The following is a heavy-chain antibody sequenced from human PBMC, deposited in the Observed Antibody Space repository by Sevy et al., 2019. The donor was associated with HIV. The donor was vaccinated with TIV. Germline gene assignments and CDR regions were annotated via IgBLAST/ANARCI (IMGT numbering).Heavy chain of an antibody. J-gene: IGHJ4*02. V-gene: IGHV3-33*01. Sequence: GGSLRLSCAASGFAFSDHGMHWVRQPPGKGLEWVAVIGYDGKNQHFADGVKGRFTISSDNSKNTVYLQLRSLRAEDTAIYDCARDPRVFGDYLLTHFDYWGQGVLVTVSS. CDR1: GFAFSDHG. CDR3: ARDPRVFGDYLLTHFDY. D-gene: IGHD4-17*01. CDR2: IGYDGKNQ.